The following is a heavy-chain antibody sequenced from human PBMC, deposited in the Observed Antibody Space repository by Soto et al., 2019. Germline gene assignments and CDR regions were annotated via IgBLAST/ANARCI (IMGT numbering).Heavy chain of an antibody. CDR3: ARDVWVRGPRITDYFDY. CDR1: GFTFSSYS. CDR2: ISSSSSYI. J-gene: IGHJ4*02. V-gene: IGHV3-21*01. Sequence: EVQLVESGGGLVKPGGSLRLSCAASGFTFSSYSMNWVRQAPGKGLEWVSSISSSSSYIYYADSVKGRFTISRDNAKNSLYLQMNSLRAEDTAVYYGARDVWVRGPRITDYFDYWGQGTLVTVSS. D-gene: IGHD3-10*01.